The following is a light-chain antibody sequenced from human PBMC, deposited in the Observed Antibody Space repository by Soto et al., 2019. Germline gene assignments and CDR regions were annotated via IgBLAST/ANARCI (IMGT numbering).Light chain of an antibody. CDR1: SSNIGAGYD. Sequence: QSVPTQPPSVSGAPGQRVTISCTGSSSNIGAGYDVHWYQQLPGTAPKLIIYGNSNRPSGVPDRFSGSKSGTSASLAITGLQAEDEADYYCQSYDSSLSGSVFGGGTKLTVL. J-gene: IGLJ3*02. CDR3: QSYDSSLSGSV. CDR2: GNS. V-gene: IGLV1-40*01.